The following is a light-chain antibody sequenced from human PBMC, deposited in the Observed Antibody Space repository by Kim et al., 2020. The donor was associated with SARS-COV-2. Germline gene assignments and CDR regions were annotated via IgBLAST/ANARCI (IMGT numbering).Light chain of an antibody. CDR1: SSNIGSNT. V-gene: IGLV1-44*01. Sequence: ELTQPPSASATPGQRLTISCSGRSSNIGSNTVNWYQQLPGTAPKLLIYSNNQRPSWVPDRFSGSKSGTSASLAISGLQSEDEADYSCAAWDDSLNGLYRFGTGDKDTV. CDR2: SNN. CDR3: AAWDDSLNGLYR. J-gene: IGLJ1*01.